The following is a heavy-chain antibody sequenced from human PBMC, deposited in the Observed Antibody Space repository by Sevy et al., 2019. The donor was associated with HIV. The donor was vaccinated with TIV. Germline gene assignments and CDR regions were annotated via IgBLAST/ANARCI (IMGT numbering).Heavy chain of an antibody. Sequence: GGSLRLSCAASGFTFSSYWMSWVRQAPGKGLEWVANIKQDGSEKYYVDSVKGRFTISRDNAKNSLYLQMNSLRAEDTAVYYCARRYYDSSGYYLSRDAFDILGQGTMVTVSS. V-gene: IGHV3-7*01. D-gene: IGHD3-22*01. J-gene: IGHJ3*02. CDR2: IKQDGSEK. CDR3: ARRYYDSSGYYLSRDAFDI. CDR1: GFTFSSYW.